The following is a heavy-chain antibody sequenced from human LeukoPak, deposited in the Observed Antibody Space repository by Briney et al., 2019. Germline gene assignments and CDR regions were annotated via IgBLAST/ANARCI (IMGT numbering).Heavy chain of an antibody. CDR1: GFTFTSHG. CDR2: ISGRGDIT. CDR3: ARGVRDFYYYYYMDV. V-gene: IGHV3-23*01. J-gene: IGHJ6*03. Sequence: GGSLRLSCAASGFTFTSHGMNWVRQAPGKGLEWVSGISGRGDITYYVDSVKGRFTISRDNSKNTLYLQMNGLRAEDTAVYYCARGVRDFYYYYYMDVWGKGTTVTISS.